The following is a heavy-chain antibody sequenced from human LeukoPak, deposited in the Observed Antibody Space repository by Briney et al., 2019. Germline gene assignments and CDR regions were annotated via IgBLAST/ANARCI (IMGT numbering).Heavy chain of an antibody. Sequence: GGSLRLSCAASGFTFSSYSISWVRQAPGKGLEWVSAISGSGGSTYYADSVKGRFTISRDNSKNTLYLQMNSLRAEDTAVYYCAKKYSSSSARDYWGQGTLVTVSS. V-gene: IGHV3-23*01. D-gene: IGHD6-6*01. J-gene: IGHJ4*02. CDR1: GFTFSSYS. CDR3: AKKYSSSSARDY. CDR2: ISGSGGST.